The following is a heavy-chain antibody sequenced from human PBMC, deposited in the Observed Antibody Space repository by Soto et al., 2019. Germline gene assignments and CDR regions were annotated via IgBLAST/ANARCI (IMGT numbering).Heavy chain of an antibody. CDR3: ARPRDGHKGKNYYGMDV. Sequence: GASLKISCKGSGYSSTSYWNDWVRQMPGKSLEWMGIIYPGDSDTRYSPSFQGQVTISADKSISTAYLQWSSLKASDTAMYYCARPRDGHKGKNYYGMDVWGQGTTVTVSS. V-gene: IGHV5-51*01. CDR2: IYPGDSDT. CDR1: GYSSTSYW. J-gene: IGHJ6*02.